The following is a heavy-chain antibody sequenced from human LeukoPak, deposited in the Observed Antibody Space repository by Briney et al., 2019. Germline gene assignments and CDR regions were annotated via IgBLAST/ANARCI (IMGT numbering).Heavy chain of an antibody. Sequence: LPGGFLRLSCAASGFTFSSYAMSWVRQAPGKGLEWVSAISGSGGSTYYADSVKGRFTISRDNSKNTLYLQMNSLRAEDTAVYYCAKFQFLQWSSYYFDYWGQGTLVTVSS. D-gene: IGHD2-15*01. V-gene: IGHV3-23*01. CDR3: AKFQFLQWSSYYFDY. CDR2: ISGSGGST. J-gene: IGHJ4*02. CDR1: GFTFSSYA.